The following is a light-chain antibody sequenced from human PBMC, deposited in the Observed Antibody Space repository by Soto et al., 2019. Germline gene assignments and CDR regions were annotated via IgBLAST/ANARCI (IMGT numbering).Light chain of an antibody. CDR3: QQYYTTPQT. CDR1: QSVLYSSNNKNY. CDR2: WAS. V-gene: IGKV4-1*01. Sequence: DIGVTQSPDSLAVSLGERATINCKSSQSVLYSSNNKNYLAWYQQKPGQPPKLLIYWASTRESGVPDRFSGSGSGTDFTLTISSLQAEDVAVYYCQQYYTTPQTFGQGTKVEIK. J-gene: IGKJ1*01.